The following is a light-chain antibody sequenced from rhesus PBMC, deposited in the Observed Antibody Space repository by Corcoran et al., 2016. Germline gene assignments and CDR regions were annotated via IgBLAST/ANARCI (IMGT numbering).Light chain of an antibody. CDR1: QGISSY. V-gene: IGKV1-28*03. CDR2: EES. Sequence: DIQMTQSPSSLSASVGDTVTITCRASQGISSYLNWFQQTPRKAPKLLFYEESSLGRGVPSRFSGSGSGTDFTLTISSLQPEDFAAYYCLQHNSYPFTFGPGTKLDIK. CDR3: LQHNSYPFT. J-gene: IGKJ3*01.